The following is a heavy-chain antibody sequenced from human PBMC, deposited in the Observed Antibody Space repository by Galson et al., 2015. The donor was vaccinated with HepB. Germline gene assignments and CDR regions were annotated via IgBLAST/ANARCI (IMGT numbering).Heavy chain of an antibody. Sequence: SLRLSCAASGFTFSTYAMSWVRQAPGKGLEWVATISGGGTTFYADSVKGRFTTSRDNSKNTLYVQLSSLRAEDTAVYYCAKLRGGHYTNYYLDCWGQGTPVTVSS. V-gene: IGHV3-23*01. CDR1: GFTFSTYA. CDR3: AKLRGGHYTNYYLDC. D-gene: IGHD4-11*01. CDR2: ISGGGTT. J-gene: IGHJ4*02.